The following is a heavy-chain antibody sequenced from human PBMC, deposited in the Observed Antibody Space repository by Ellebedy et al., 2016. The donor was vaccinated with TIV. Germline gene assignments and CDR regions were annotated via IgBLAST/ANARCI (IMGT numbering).Heavy chain of an antibody. CDR2: IFHTGDS. D-gene: IGHD3-22*01. Sequence: SETLSLXXTVSGDSLGTYYWSWIRQPPGKRLEWIGSIFHTGDSHYNPSLKSRLTMSVATSKTHLSLKLRSVTAADTAVYYCARETMTVWGEGWYYGMDVWGQGTTVTVSS. J-gene: IGHJ6*02. CDR3: ARETMTVWGEGWYYGMDV. V-gene: IGHV4-59*01. CDR1: GDSLGTYY.